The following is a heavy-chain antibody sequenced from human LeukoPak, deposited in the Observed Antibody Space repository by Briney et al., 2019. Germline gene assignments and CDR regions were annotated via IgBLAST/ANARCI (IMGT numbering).Heavy chain of an antibody. V-gene: IGHV3-7*01. Sequence: GGSLRLSCAASRFTFSIYWMSWGRQAPGKGLEWVANIKQDGSEKYYVNSEKGRFTISGDNAKNSLYLQMNSLRAEDTAVYHCAKSVLTDLYQYYYGSGNDYWGQGTLVTVSS. D-gene: IGHD3-10*01. J-gene: IGHJ4*02. CDR2: IKQDGSEK. CDR3: AKSVLTDLYQYYYGSGNDY. CDR1: RFTFSIYW.